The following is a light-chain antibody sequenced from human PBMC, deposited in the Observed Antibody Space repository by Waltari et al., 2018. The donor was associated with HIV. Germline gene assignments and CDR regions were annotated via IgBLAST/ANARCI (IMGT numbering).Light chain of an antibody. Sequence: QSVLTQPPSVSGAPGQRVTISCTGSSSNIGAGYDVHWYQQLPGTAPKLLIYGNTTRPSGLPDRFSRSKSRTSASLAITGLQAEDEADYCCQSLRVFGGGTKLTVL. V-gene: IGLV1-40*01. CDR2: GNT. CDR1: SSNIGAGYD. J-gene: IGLJ2*01. CDR3: QSLRV.